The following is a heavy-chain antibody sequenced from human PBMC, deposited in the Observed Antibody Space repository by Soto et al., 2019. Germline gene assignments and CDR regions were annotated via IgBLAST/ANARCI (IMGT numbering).Heavy chain of an antibody. CDR1: GFTVSNHH. CDR2: FDSGGGT. V-gene: IGHV3-66*01. Sequence: GGSLRLSCAASGFTVSNHHMNWVRQAPGKGLEWVSIFDSGGGTKSADSVNGRSTISRDTYKTKVYLQMNSLSIEDTDVYYCARKPPAAIQGWAYGMDVWGQGTTVTYSS. D-gene: IGHD2-2*01. CDR3: ARKPPAAIQGWAYGMDV. J-gene: IGHJ6*02.